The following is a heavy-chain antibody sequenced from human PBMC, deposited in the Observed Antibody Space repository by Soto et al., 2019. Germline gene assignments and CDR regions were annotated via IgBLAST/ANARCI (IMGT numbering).Heavy chain of an antibody. J-gene: IGHJ4*02. CDR3: AGGYYGSGPLDY. V-gene: IGHV1-69*02. Sequence: QVQLVHSGAEVKKPGSSVKVSCKASGGTFSSYTISWVRQAPGQGLEWMGRIIPILGIANYAQKFQGRVTITADKSTSTAYMELSSMRSEDTAVYYCAGGYYGSGPLDYWGQGTLVTVSS. D-gene: IGHD3-10*01. CDR2: IIPILGIA. CDR1: GGTFSSYT.